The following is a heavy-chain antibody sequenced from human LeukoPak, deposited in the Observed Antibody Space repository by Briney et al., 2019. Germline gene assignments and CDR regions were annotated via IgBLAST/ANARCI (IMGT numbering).Heavy chain of an antibody. CDR3: TYDILTGASSGYFDY. J-gene: IGHJ4*02. D-gene: IGHD3-9*01. Sequence: GAPVKVSCKASGGTFSSYAISWVRQAPGQGLEWMGGIIPIFGTANYAQKFQGRVTITTDESTSTAYMELSSLRSEDTAVYYCTYDILTGASSGYFDYWGQGTLVTVSS. CDR2: IIPIFGTA. V-gene: IGHV1-69*05. CDR1: GGTFSSYA.